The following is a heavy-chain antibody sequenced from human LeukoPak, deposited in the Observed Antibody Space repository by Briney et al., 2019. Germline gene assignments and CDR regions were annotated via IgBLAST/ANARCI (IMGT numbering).Heavy chain of an antibody. Sequence: GGSLRLSCAASGFTLSSYGMHWVRQAPGKGLEWVAVISYDGSYKYHADSVKGRFTISRDNSKNTLYLQMNSLRAEDTAVYFCAKVRSSRYYYYYMDVWGKGTTVTVSS. CDR1: GFTLSSYG. J-gene: IGHJ6*03. V-gene: IGHV3-30*18. D-gene: IGHD2-2*01. CDR2: ISYDGSYK. CDR3: AKVRSSRYYYYYMDV.